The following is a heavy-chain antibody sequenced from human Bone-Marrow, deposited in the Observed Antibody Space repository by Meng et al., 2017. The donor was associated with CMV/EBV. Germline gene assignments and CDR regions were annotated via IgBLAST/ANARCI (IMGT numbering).Heavy chain of an antibody. CDR2: INPNSGGT. V-gene: IGHV1-2*02. D-gene: IGHD3-3*01. CDR3: ARSYDFWSGYYQINYYYGMDV. J-gene: IGHJ6*02. CDR1: GYTFTVYY. Sequence: ASVKVSCKASGYTFTVYYMHWVRQAPGQGLEWMGWINPNSGGTNYAQKFQGRVTMTRDTSISTAYMELSRLRSDDTAVYYCARSYDFWSGYYQINYYYGMDVWGQGTTVTVSS.